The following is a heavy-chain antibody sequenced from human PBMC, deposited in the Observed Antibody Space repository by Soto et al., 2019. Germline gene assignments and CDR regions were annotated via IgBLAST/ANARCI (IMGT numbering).Heavy chain of an antibody. CDR3: AKDSMNTGVSTFGVPFGVPQS. J-gene: IGHJ1*01. V-gene: IGHV3-48*02. Sequence: GGSLRLSCEASGFIFNDYSMNWVRQAPGKGLEWISYISSMSSTILHAESVKGRFTTSRDNAKNSLYLHMNRLRDEDTGVYYCAKDSMNTGVSTFGVPFGVPQSWGHGTLVTVSS. CDR1: GFIFNDYS. CDR2: ISSMSSTI. D-gene: IGHD3-3*01.